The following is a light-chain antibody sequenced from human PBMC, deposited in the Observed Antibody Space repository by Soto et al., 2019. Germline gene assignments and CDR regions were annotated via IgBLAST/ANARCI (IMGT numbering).Light chain of an antibody. CDR1: SSDVGSFNY. CDR3: ASYTTSSTYV. V-gene: IGLV2-14*03. CDR2: DVT. Sequence: QSVLTQPASVSGSPGQSIAISCTGTSSDVGSFNYVSWYQQHPGKAPKLLIYDVTSRPSGVSDRFSGSKSANTASLTISGLQAEDEADYYCASYTTSSTYVFGTGTKVTVL. J-gene: IGLJ1*01.